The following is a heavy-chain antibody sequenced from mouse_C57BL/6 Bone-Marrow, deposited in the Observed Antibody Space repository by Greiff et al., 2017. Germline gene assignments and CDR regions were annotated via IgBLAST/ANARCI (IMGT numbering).Heavy chain of an antibody. J-gene: IGHJ1*03. Sequence: EVQVVESGGGLVKPGGSLKLSCAASGFTFSDYGMHWVRQAPEKGLEWVAYISSGSSTIYYADTVKGRFTISRDNAKNTLFLQMTSLRSEDTAMYYCARRDYYYGSSYGYFDVWGTGTTVTVSS. CDR3: ARRDYYYGSSYGYFDV. D-gene: IGHD1-1*01. CDR2: ISSGSSTI. V-gene: IGHV5-17*01. CDR1: GFTFSDYG.